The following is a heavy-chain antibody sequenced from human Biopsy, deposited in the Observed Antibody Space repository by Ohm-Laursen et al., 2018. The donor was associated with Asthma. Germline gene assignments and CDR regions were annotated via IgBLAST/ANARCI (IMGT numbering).Heavy chain of an antibody. J-gene: IGHJ3*01. Sequence: GSLRLSCAASGFTLSDYYISWIRQAPGKGLEWVSYISSSGNTSTIYYADSVKGRFTISRDNAKNSVYLQMNSLRAEDTAVYYCARKVAFDVWGQGTLAIVSS. V-gene: IGHV3-11*01. CDR3: ARKVAFDV. CDR1: GFTLSDYY. CDR2: ISSSGNTSTI.